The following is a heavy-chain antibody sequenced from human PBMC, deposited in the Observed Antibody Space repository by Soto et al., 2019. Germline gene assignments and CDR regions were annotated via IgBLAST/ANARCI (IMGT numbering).Heavy chain of an antibody. CDR2: INAGNGNT. CDR1: GYTFTSYA. J-gene: IGHJ6*02. V-gene: IGHV1-3*01. D-gene: IGHD4-17*01. Sequence: QVQLVQSGAEVKKPGASVKVSCKASGYTFTSYAMHWVRQAPGQRLEWMGWINAGNGNTKYSQKFQGRVTITRDTSASTAYMKLSSLRSEDTAVYYCARDRDYGDYLFGMDVWGQGTTVTVSS. CDR3: ARDRDYGDYLFGMDV.